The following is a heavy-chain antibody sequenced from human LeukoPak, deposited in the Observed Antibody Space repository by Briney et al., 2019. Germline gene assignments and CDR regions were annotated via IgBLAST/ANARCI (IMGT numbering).Heavy chain of an antibody. J-gene: IGHJ4*02. CDR1: GFTFSSYW. Sequence: GGSLRLSCAASGFTFSSYWMSWVRQAPGKGLEWVSNIKQDGSEKYYVDSVKGRFTISRDNAKSSLYLQMNSLRAEDTAVCYCASQNDYGGNCFFEYWGQGTLVTVSS. D-gene: IGHD4-23*01. CDR2: IKQDGSEK. V-gene: IGHV3-7*01. CDR3: ASQNDYGGNCFFEY.